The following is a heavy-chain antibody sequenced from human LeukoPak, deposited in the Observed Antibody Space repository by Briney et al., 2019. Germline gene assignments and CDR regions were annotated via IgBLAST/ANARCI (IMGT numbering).Heavy chain of an antibody. CDR1: GYSISSGYY. D-gene: IGHD3-22*01. J-gene: IGHJ5*02. CDR3: ARGLGGYDSSGYYYSNWFDP. Sequence: SETLSLTCAVSGYSISSGYYWSWIRQPPGKGLEWIGYIYYSGSTYYNPSLKSRVTISVDTSKNQFSLKLSSVTAADTAVYYCARGLGGYDSSGYYYSNWFDPWGQGTLVTVSS. V-gene: IGHV4-30-4*08. CDR2: IYYSGST.